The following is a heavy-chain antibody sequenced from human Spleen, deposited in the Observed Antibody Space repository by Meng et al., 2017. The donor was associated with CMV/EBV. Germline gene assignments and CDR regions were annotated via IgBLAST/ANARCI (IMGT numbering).Heavy chain of an antibody. J-gene: IGHJ4*02. D-gene: IGHD2-21*02. CDR1: SSNL. CDR3: ARIERRRILKYCGSDCSTTDY. Sequence: SSNLWPWVGQVRVKGLEWIGEIYHSGSTNYNPCLQSRVTISVDKFKNQFSLKLGSVTAADTAVYYCARIERRRILKYCGSDCSTTDYWGQGTLVTVSS. CDR2: IYHSGST. V-gene: IGHV4-4*02.